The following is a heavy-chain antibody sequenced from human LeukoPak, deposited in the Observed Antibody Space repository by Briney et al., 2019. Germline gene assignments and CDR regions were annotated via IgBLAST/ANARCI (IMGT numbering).Heavy chain of an antibody. CDR1: GYSFTSYW. D-gene: IGHD2-2*01. Sequence: GESLKISCKGSGYSFTSYWIGWVRQMPGKGLEWMGIIYPGDSDTRYSPSFQGQVTISADKSISTAYLQWSSLKASDTAMYYCARGYCSSTSCYSFFGYWGQGTLVTVSS. V-gene: IGHV5-51*01. CDR2: IYPGDSDT. J-gene: IGHJ4*02. CDR3: ARGYCSSTSCYSFFGY.